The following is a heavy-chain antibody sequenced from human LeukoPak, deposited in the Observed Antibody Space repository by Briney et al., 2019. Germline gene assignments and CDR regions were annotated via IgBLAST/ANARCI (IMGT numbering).Heavy chain of an antibody. J-gene: IGHJ6*02. D-gene: IGHD2-2*01. CDR3: AKGLTGCSSTSCYDYYYYGMDV. V-gene: IGHV3-23*01. CDR2: ISGSGVST. CDR1: GFTFSSYA. Sequence: GGSLRLSCAASGFTFSSYAMSWVRQAPGKGLEWVSAISGSGVSTYYADSVKGRFTISRDNSKNTLYLQMNSLRAKDTAVYYCAKGLTGCSSTSCYDYYYYGMDVWGQGTTVTVSS.